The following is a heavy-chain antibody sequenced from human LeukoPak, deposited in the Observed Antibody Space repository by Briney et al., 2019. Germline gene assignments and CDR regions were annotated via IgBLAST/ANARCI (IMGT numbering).Heavy chain of an antibody. V-gene: IGHV3-7*01. J-gene: IGHJ4*02. CDR3: VRGVTTVNY. CDR1: GFTFSDYW. D-gene: IGHD4-11*01. CDR2: IKKDGSEK. Sequence: GGSQRLSCAASGFTFSDYWMNWVRQAPGKGLEWVANIKKDGSEKYYVDSVKGRYTISRDNAKNSLSLQMNSLRAEDTAVYYCVRGVTTVNYWGQGTLVTVSS.